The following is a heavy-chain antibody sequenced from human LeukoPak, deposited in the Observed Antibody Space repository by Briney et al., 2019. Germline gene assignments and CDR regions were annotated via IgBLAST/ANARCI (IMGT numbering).Heavy chain of an antibody. D-gene: IGHD3-22*01. V-gene: IGHV4-39*07. CDR1: GGSISSSSYH. CDR2: IYYSGST. CDR3: ATPGRFQGYYYDVDY. J-gene: IGHJ4*02. Sequence: SETLSLTCTVSGGSISSSSYHWGWIRQPPGKGLEWIGSIYYSGSTYYNPSLKSRVTISVDTSKNQFSLKLSSVTAADTAVYYCATPGRFQGYYYDVDYWGQGTLVTVSS.